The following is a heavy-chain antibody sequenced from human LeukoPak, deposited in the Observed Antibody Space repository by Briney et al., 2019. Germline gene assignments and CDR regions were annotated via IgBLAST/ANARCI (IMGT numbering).Heavy chain of an antibody. Sequence: PGGSLRLSCAASGFTFSSYAMHWVRQAPGKGLEWVAVISYDGSNKYYADSVKGRFTISRDNSKNTLYLQMNSLRAEDTAVYCCARWDYYDSSGYLDYWGQGTLVTVSS. CDR1: GFTFSSYA. D-gene: IGHD3-22*01. J-gene: IGHJ4*02. V-gene: IGHV3-30-3*01. CDR2: ISYDGSNK. CDR3: ARWDYYDSSGYLDY.